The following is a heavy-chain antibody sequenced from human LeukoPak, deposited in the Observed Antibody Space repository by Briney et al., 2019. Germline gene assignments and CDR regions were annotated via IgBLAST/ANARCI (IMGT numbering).Heavy chain of an antibody. D-gene: IGHD3-22*01. J-gene: IGHJ4*02. V-gene: IGHV3-23*01. CDR3: AKGSSGYFFDL. CDR1: GFIFNNYG. CDR2: ISNDGGDT. Sequence: PGGSLRLSCAASGFIFNNYGLVWVRQAPGQGLEWVSAISNDGGDTTYADFVKGRFSVFRDNSKNTLFLQMNSLRAEDTALYYCAKGSSGYFFDLWGQGTLVTVSS.